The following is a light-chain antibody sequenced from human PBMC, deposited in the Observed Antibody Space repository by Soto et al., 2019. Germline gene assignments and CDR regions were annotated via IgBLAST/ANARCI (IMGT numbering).Light chain of an antibody. CDR3: QLLNSYPIT. V-gene: IGKV1-9*01. CDR1: QGLSSD. Sequence: DIQLTQSPSFLSASVGDRVTITCRASQGLSSDLAWYQQKPGKAPKLLIYAASTLQSGVPSRFSGSGSGTDFTLTIRSLQPEDFATHYCQLLNSYPITFGEGTRLEIK. CDR2: AAS. J-gene: IGKJ5*01.